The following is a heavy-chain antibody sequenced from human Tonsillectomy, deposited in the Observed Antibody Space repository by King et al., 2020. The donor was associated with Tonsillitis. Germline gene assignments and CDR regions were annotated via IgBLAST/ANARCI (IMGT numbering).Heavy chain of an antibody. CDR1: GFTVSSSY. CDR2: IYSGGST. Sequence: VQLVESGGGLVQPGGSLRLSCAASGFTVSSSYMSWVRQAPGKGLEWVSVIYSGGSTYYADSVKGRFTISRHNSKNTLYLQMISLRAEDTAVYYCAREGSYCSGDSCYTPGYYYYMDVWGKGTTVTVSS. CDR3: AREGSYCSGDSCYTPGYYYYMDV. V-gene: IGHV3-53*04. D-gene: IGHD2-15*01. J-gene: IGHJ6*03.